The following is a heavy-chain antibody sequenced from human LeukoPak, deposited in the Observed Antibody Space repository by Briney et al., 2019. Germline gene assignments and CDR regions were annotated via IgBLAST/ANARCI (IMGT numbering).Heavy chain of an antibody. CDR1: GFTFSSYG. CDR2: IRYDGSNK. J-gene: IGHJ5*02. Sequence: GGSLRLSCAASGFTFSSYGMHWVRQAPGKGLEWVAFIRYDGSNKYYADSVKGRFTISRDNSKNTLYLQMNSLRAEDTAVYYCAKIRPAVAXNWFXXWGQGTLVT. V-gene: IGHV3-30*02. D-gene: IGHD6-19*01. CDR3: AKIRPAVAXNWFXX.